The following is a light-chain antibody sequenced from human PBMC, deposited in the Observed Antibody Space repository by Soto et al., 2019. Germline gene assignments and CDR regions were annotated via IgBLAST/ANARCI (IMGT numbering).Light chain of an antibody. J-gene: IGKJ1*01. CDR2: GAS. Sequence: EIVLTQSPGILSLSPGESATLSCRASQSVANNLAWYQQKPGQAPRLLIYGASTRATGFPARFSGSGSGTEFTLTISSLQSEDFAVYYCQQYNNWPPTWTFGQGTKVEIK. V-gene: IGKV3-15*01. CDR3: QQYNNWPPTWT. CDR1: QSVANN.